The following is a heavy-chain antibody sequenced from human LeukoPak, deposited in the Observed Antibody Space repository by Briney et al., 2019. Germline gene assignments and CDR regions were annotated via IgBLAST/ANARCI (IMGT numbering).Heavy chain of an antibody. CDR1: GGSFSGYY. CDR3: ARGRGYYDYVWGSYRSEAIDY. D-gene: IGHD3-16*02. Sequence: SETLSLTCAVYGGSFSGYYWSWIRQPPGKGLEWIGYIYYSGSTYYNPSLKSRVTISVDTSKNQFSLKLSSVTAADTAVYYCARGRGYYDYVWGSYRSEAIDYWGQGTLVTVSS. V-gene: IGHV4-30-4*01. CDR2: IYYSGST. J-gene: IGHJ4*02.